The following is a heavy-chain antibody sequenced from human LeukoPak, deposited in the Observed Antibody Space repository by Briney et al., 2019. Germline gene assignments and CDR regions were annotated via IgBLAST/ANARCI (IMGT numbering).Heavy chain of an antibody. CDR2: IYHSGST. CDR3: ARVHARGGYSGYVPYYYYYMDV. J-gene: IGHJ6*03. V-gene: IGHV4-59*08. Sequence: SETLSLTCTVSGGSISSYYWSWVRQPPGKGLEWIGSIYHSGSTYYNPSLKSRVTLSVDTSKNQFSLKLSSVTAADTAVYYCARVHARGGYSGYVPYYYYYMDVWGKGTTVTVSS. D-gene: IGHD5-12*01. CDR1: GGSISSYY.